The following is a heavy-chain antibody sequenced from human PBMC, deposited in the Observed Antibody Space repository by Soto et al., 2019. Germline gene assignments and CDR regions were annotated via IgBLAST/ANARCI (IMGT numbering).Heavy chain of an antibody. Sequence: GESLKISCAASGFSFSVYTMNWVRQAPGKGLEWVSSISSSSSYIYYADSLKGRFTISRDNAKNSVYLQMNSLRAEDTAVYYCARGIAARTPPDNWGQGTLVTVSS. CDR3: ARGIAARTPPDN. V-gene: IGHV3-21*01. J-gene: IGHJ4*02. CDR2: ISSSSSYI. CDR1: GFSFSVYT. D-gene: IGHD6-6*01.